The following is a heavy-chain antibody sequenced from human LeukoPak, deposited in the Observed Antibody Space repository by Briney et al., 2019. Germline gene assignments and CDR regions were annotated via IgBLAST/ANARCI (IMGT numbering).Heavy chain of an antibody. CDR1: GFTFSSYA. V-gene: IGHV3-30-3*01. J-gene: IGHJ4*02. CDR3: ARETGSAVGSTDFDY. CDR2: ISYDGSNK. Sequence: GGSLRLSCAASGFTFSSYAIHWVRQAPGKGLEWVAVISYDGSNKYYADSVKGRFTISRDNSKNTLYLQTNSLRAEDTAVYYCARETGSAVGSTDFDYWGQGTLVTVSS. D-gene: IGHD4-17*01.